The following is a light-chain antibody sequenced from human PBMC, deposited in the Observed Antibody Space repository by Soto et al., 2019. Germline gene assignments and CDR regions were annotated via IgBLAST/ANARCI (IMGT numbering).Light chain of an antibody. J-gene: IGKJ5*01. V-gene: IGKV1-13*02. CDR3: QQFNSYPIT. CDR1: QGISSA. Sequence: AIHLTQSPSSLSASVGDRVTITCRASQGISSALAWCQQKPGKPPKLLLYDASSLESGVPSRCSGSGSGTDFTLTISSLQPEDYATYYCQQFNSYPITFGQGTRLEIK. CDR2: DAS.